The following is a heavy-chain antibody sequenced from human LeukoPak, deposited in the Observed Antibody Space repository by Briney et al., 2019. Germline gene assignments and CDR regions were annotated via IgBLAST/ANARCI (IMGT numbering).Heavy chain of an antibody. J-gene: IGHJ4*02. D-gene: IGHD2-15*01. CDR1: GFTFSNYG. CDR3: AKDSGYCSGGSCYEYDY. CDR2: IRFDGSNQ. V-gene: IGHV3-30*02. Sequence: GGSLRLSCAASGFTFSNYGMHWVRQAPGKGLEWVAFIRFDGSNQYYADSVRGRFTISRDNSKNTLYLQMNSLRAEDTAVYYCAKDSGYCSGGSCYEYDYWGQGTLVTDSS.